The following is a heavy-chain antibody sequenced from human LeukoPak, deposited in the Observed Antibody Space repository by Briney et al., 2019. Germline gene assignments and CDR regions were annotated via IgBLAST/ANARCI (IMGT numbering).Heavy chain of an antibody. V-gene: IGHV3-23*01. J-gene: IGHJ4*02. Sequence: PGGSLRLSCAASGFTFSSYAMSWVRQAPGKGLEWVSAISGSGGSTYYADSVKGRFTISRDNSKNTLYLQMNSLRAEDTAVYYCAKVGTPRIYSNSGGPILGWGQGTLVTVSS. CDR1: GFTFSSYA. D-gene: IGHD6-13*01. CDR2: ISGSGGST. CDR3: AKVGTPRIYSNSGGPILG.